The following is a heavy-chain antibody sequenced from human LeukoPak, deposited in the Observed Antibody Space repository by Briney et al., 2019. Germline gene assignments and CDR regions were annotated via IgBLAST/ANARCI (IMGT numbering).Heavy chain of an antibody. V-gene: IGHV3-9*01. CDR2: ISWNSGSI. Sequence: SLRLSCAASGFPFDDYAMHWVRQAPGKGLEWVSGISWNSGSIGYADSVKGRFTISRDNAKNSLYLQMNSLRAEDTALYYCAKAQRYYDFWSGFWFDPWGQGTLVTVSS. J-gene: IGHJ5*02. CDR1: GFPFDDYA. D-gene: IGHD3-3*01. CDR3: AKAQRYYDFWSGFWFDP.